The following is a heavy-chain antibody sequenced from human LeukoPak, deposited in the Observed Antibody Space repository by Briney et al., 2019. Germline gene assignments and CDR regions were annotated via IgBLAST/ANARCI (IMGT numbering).Heavy chain of an antibody. V-gene: IGHV1-2*02. CDR3: ARDPRYSSSWYLDY. CDR1: GYTFTDYY. J-gene: IGHJ4*02. CDR2: ISPNSGGT. Sequence: ASLKVSCTASGYTFTDYYMHWVRQAPGQGLEWMGCISPNSGGTNYAQEFQGRVTMTRDTSISTAYMELSRLRSDDTAVYYCARDPRYSSSWYLDYWGQGTLVTVSS. D-gene: IGHD6-13*01.